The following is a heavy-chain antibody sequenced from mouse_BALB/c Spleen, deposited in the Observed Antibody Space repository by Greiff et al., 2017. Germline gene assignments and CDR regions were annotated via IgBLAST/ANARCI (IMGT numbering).Heavy chain of an antibody. D-gene: IGHD2-14*01. CDR1: GYSITSDYA. Sequence: EVQLVESGPGLVKPSQSLSLTCTVTGYSITSDYAWNWIRQFPGNKLEWMGYISYSGSTSYNPSLKSRISITRDTSKNQFFLQLNSVTTEDTATYYCANDRYDWYFDVWDAGTTVTVSS. CDR2: ISYSGST. J-gene: IGHJ1*01. V-gene: IGHV3-2*02. CDR3: ANDRYDWYFDV.